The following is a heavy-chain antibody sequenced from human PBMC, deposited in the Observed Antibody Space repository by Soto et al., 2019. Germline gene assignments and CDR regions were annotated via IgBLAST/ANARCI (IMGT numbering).Heavy chain of an antibody. CDR2: IWYDGSNK. CDR1: GFSFSSYG. V-gene: IGHV3-33*03. Sequence: ESGGGVVQPGGSLRLSCAASGFSFSSYGMHWVRQAPGKGLDWVAVIWYDGSNKYYADPVKGRFTISRDNSKNTLYLQMNSLRVEDTAVYYRARAQYTGSYFDACDIWGQGTMVTVSS. D-gene: IGHD1-26*01. J-gene: IGHJ3*02. CDR3: ARAQYTGSYFDACDI.